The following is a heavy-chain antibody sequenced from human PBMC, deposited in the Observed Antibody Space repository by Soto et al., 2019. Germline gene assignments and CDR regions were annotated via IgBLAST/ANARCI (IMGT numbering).Heavy chain of an antibody. D-gene: IGHD3-22*01. J-gene: IGHJ4*02. CDR2: IIPIFGTA. Sequence: GASVKVSCKASGGTFSSYAISWVRQAPGQGLEWMGGIIPIFGTANYAQKFQGRVTITADESTSTAYMELSSLRSEDTAVYYCARISPHYDSRGYYLAYWGQGTLVTVSS. CDR1: GGTFSSYA. CDR3: ARISPHYDSRGYYLAY. V-gene: IGHV1-69*13.